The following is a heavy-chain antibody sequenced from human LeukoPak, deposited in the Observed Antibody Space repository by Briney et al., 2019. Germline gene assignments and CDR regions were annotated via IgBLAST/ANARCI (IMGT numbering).Heavy chain of an antibody. CDR3: AKTKAVAGRYYFDY. D-gene: IGHD6-19*01. J-gene: IGHJ4*02. Sequence: GGSLRLSCAASGFTLSSYAMSWVRQAPGKGLEWVSAISGSGGSTYYADSVKGRFTISRDNSKNTLYLQMNSLRAEDTAVYYCAKTKAVAGRYYFDYWGQGTLVTVSS. CDR2: ISGSGGST. V-gene: IGHV3-23*01. CDR1: GFTLSSYA.